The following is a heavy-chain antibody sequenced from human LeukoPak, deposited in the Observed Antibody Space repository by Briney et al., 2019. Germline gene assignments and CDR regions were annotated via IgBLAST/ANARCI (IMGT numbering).Heavy chain of an antibody. CDR3: ARGPLGYSGYRDFDY. CDR1: GYTFINYG. Sequence: GASVKVSCKASGYTFINYGISWVRQAPGQGLEWMGGIISIFGTANYAQKFQGRVTITADESTSTAYMELSSLRSEDTAVYYCARGPLGYSGYRDFDYWGQGTLVTVSS. J-gene: IGHJ4*02. V-gene: IGHV1-69*13. CDR2: IISIFGTA. D-gene: IGHD5-12*01.